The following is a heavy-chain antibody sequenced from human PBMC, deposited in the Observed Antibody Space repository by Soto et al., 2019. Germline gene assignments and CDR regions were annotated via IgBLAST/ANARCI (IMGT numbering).Heavy chain of an antibody. CDR1: GGSISSYY. D-gene: IGHD4-17*01. J-gene: IGHJ4*02. Sequence: QVQLQESGPGLVKPSETLSLTCTVSGGSISSYYWSWIRQPPGKGLEWIGYIYYSGSTNYNPSLKSRVTISVDTSKNQFSLKLSSVTAADTAVYYCARESDYPFTGFDYWGQGTLVTVSS. CDR3: ARESDYPFTGFDY. V-gene: IGHV4-59*01. CDR2: IYYSGST.